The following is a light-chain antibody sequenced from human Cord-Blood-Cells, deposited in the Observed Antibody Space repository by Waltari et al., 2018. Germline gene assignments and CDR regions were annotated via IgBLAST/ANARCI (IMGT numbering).Light chain of an antibody. J-gene: IGKJ1*01. CDR1: QSVLYSSNNKNY. CDR3: QQYYSTPQT. V-gene: IGKV4-1*01. Sequence: DIVMTQSPDSLAVSPGERATINCQSSQSVLYSSNNKNYLAWYQQKPGQPPKLLIYWASTRESGVPDRFSGSGSGTDFTLTISSLQAEDVAVYYCQQYYSTPQTFGQGTKVEIK. CDR2: WAS.